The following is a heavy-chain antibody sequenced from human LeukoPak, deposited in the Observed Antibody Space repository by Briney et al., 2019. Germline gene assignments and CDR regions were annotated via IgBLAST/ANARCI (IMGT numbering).Heavy chain of an antibody. CDR1: GFTFSSYN. D-gene: IGHD6-19*01. V-gene: IGHV3-48*02. CDR2: ISSSRSTI. Sequence: GGSLRLSCAASGFTFSSYNMNWVRQAPGKGLEWVSYISSSRSTIYYADSVKGRFTISRDNAKNSLYLQMNSLRDEDTAVYFCARDPGHSSGWYPSGSDYWGQGTLVTVSS. CDR3: ARDPGHSSGWYPSGSDY. J-gene: IGHJ4*02.